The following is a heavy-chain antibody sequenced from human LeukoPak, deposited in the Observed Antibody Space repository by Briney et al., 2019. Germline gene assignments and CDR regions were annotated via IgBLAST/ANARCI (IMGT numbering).Heavy chain of an antibody. CDR1: GFTSSSYG. Sequence: PGGSLRLSCAASGFTSSSYGMHWVRQAPGKGLEWVAFIRYDGSNKYYADSVKGRFTISRDNSKNTLYLQMNSLRAEDTAVYYCAREYQLLPLARGIAEGPFDYWGQGTLVTVSS. CDR2: IRYDGSNK. CDR3: AREYQLLPLARGIAEGPFDY. D-gene: IGHD2-2*01. J-gene: IGHJ4*02. V-gene: IGHV3-30*02.